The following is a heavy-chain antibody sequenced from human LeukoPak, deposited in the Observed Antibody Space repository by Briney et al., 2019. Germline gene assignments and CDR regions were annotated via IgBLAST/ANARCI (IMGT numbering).Heavy chain of an antibody. V-gene: IGHV4-31*11. CDR3: ARLLAVAGPGPFDY. Sequence: PSETLSLTCAVSGGSISSGGYYWSWSRQHPGKGLEWIGYIYYSGSTYYNPSLKSRVTISVDTSRNQFSLKLSSVTAADTAVYYCARLLAVAGPGPFDYWGQGTLVTVSS. CDR1: GGSISSGGYY. J-gene: IGHJ4*02. CDR2: IYYSGST. D-gene: IGHD6-19*01.